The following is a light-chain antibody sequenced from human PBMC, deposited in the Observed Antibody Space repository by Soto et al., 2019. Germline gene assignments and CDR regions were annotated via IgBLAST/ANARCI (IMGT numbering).Light chain of an antibody. CDR3: QHNGSSPLT. CDR2: GAS. J-gene: IGKJ4*01. V-gene: IGKV3-20*01. Sequence: EIVLTQSPGTLSLSPGERATLSCRASQSVSSSYLAWYQQKPGQAPRLLIYGASSRAPGIPNWFSGSGSGNDFTFTISRLEAEYLAEYYWQHNGSSPLTFGGGTKVEIK. CDR1: QSVSSSY.